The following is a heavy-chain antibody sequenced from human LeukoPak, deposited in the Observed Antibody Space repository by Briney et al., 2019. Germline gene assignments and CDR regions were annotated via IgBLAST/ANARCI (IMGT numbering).Heavy chain of an antibody. CDR3: ARGGYYYDSSGSEYYFDY. V-gene: IGHV1-18*01. CDR1: GYTFTSYG. CDR2: ISAYNGNT. D-gene: IGHD3-22*01. J-gene: IGHJ4*02. Sequence: ASVKVSCKASGYTFTSYGISWVRQASGQGLEWMGWISAYNGNTNYAQKLQGRVTMTTDTSTSTAYMELRSLRSDDTAVYYCARGGYYYDSSGSEYYFDYWGQGTLGTVSS.